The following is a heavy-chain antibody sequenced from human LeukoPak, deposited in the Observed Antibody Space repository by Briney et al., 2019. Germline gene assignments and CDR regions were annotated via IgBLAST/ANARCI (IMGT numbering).Heavy chain of an antibody. CDR1: GFTFNRCW. Sequence: GGSLRLSCVVSGFTFNRCWTNWVRQAPGKGLEWVAHINPDGRDTYYVDSVKGRFTISRDNAQNSMYLQMNSLRVEDTAVYYCTSWGDTTAEYFQRWGQGTLVTVSS. CDR2: INPDGRDT. J-gene: IGHJ1*01. V-gene: IGHV3-7*01. CDR3: TSWGDTTAEYFQR. D-gene: IGHD2-21*02.